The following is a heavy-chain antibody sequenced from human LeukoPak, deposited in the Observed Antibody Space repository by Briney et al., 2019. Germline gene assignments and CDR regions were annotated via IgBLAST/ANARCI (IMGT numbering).Heavy chain of an antibody. CDR1: GFTFSSYA. D-gene: IGHD1-1*01. V-gene: IGHV3-30-3*01. Sequence: EAGGSLRLSCAASGFTFSSYAMHWVRQAPGKGLEWVAVISYDGSNKYYADSVKGRFTISRDNSKNTLYLQMNSLRAEDTAVYYCARDLTYMTPTGYWGQGTLVTVSS. CDR2: ISYDGSNK. J-gene: IGHJ4*02. CDR3: ARDLTYMTPTGY.